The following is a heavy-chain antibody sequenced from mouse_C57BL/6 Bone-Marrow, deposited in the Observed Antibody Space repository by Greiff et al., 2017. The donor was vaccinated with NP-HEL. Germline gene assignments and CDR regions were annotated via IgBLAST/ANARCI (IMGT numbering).Heavy chain of an antibody. CDR1: GFTFSDFY. V-gene: IGHV7-1*01. J-gene: IGHJ1*03. CDR3: ARDGGRYFDV. Sequence: EVKVVESGGGLVQSGRSLRLSCATSGFTFSDFYMEWVRQAPGKGLEWIAASRNKANDYTTEDSVSVKGRFFVSSDTHQIFLYLRINALRAEDTTVYYCARDGGRYFDVWGTGTAVTVSS. D-gene: IGHD3-3*01. CDR2: SRNKANDYTT.